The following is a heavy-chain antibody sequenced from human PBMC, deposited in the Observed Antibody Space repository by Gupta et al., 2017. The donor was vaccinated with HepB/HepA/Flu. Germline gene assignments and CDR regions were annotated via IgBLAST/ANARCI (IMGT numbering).Heavy chain of an antibody. CDR3: ARMTSGWYNAIDY. CDR2: IYYSGIT. J-gene: IGHJ4*02. Sequence: GLEWIGSIYYSGITYYNPSLKSRVTISVDTSKNQYSLKVNSVTAADTSVYYCARMTSGWYNAIDYWGQVTLVTASS. V-gene: IGHV4-39*01. D-gene: IGHD6-19*01.